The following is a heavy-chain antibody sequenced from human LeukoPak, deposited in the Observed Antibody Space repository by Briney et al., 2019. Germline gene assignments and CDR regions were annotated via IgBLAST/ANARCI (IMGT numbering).Heavy chain of an antibody. J-gene: IGHJ4*02. CDR1: GGSISSGGYY. V-gene: IGHV4-31*03. Sequence: SQTLSLTCTVSGGSISSGGYYWSWIRQHPGKGLEWIGYIYYSGSTYYNPSLKSRVTISVDTSKNQFSLKLSSVTAADTAVYYCARVGDSSGYCYYFDYWGQGTLVTVSS. D-gene: IGHD3-22*01. CDR2: IYYSGST. CDR3: ARVGDSSGYCYYFDY.